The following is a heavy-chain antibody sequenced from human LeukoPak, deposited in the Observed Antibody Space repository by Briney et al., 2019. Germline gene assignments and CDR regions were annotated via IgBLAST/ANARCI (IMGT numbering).Heavy chain of an antibody. V-gene: IGHV4-59*01. Sequence: SETLSLTCTVSGGSISSYYWSWIRQPPGKGLEWIGYIYYSGSTNYNPSPKSRVTISVDTSKNQFSLKLSSVTAADTAVYYCARDGHSSSWSWFDPWGQGTLVTVSS. D-gene: IGHD6-13*01. J-gene: IGHJ5*02. CDR2: IYYSGST. CDR1: GGSISSYY. CDR3: ARDGHSSSWSWFDP.